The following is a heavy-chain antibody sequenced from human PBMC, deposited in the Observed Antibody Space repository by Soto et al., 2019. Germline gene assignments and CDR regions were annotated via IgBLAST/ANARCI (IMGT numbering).Heavy chain of an antibody. CDR1: GYTFTSYG. D-gene: IGHD3-10*01. V-gene: IGHV1-18*01. CDR3: ASELVSYYYGSGSGN. Sequence: QVQLVQSGAEAKKPGASVKVSCKASGYTFTSYGISWVRQAPGQAREWMGWISAYNGNTNYAQKRQGRVTMTTDTSTSTAYMELRSLRSDDTAVYYCASELVSYYYGSGSGNWGQGTLVTVA. CDR2: ISAYNGNT. J-gene: IGHJ4*02.